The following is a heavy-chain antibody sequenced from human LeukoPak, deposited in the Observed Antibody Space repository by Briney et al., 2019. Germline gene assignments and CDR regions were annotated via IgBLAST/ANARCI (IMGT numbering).Heavy chain of an antibody. Sequence: SETLSLTCTVSGASLSSYYWTWIRQPPGKGLEWIGYIYYTGSTNYNPSLKSRVTLSVDTSKNLLSLKLTSVTAADTAVYYCARGIAAASERAFDIWGQGTMVTVSS. CDR1: GASLSSYY. CDR2: IYYTGST. D-gene: IGHD6-13*01. J-gene: IGHJ3*02. CDR3: ARGIAAASERAFDI. V-gene: IGHV4-59*12.